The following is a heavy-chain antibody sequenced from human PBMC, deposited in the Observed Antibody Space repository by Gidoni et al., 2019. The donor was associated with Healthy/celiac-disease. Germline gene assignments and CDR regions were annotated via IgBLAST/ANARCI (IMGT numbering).Heavy chain of an antibody. J-gene: IGHJ4*02. CDR1: GCTFSNAW. V-gene: IGHV3-15*01. D-gene: IGHD3-10*01. CDR2: IKSKTDGGTT. Sequence: EVQLVESGGGWVKTGGSLRLACAASGCTFSNAWRSWVRQAPGKGLEWVGRIKSKTDGGTTDYSAPVKGSFPISRDDSNNTLYLPMNSLKTEDTAVYYCTTDLTLGFGELLYPLDYWGQGTLVTVSS. CDR3: TTDLTLGFGELLYPLDY.